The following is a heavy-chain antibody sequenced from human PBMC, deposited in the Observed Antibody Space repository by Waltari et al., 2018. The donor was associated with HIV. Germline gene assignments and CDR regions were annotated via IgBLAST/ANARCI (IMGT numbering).Heavy chain of an antibody. Sequence: QVQLVQSGAEVKNPGSAVNVSCKASGGPFRSYSISWVRLAPGQGIEWMGRIIPILGIANYAQKFQGRVTITADKSTSTAYMELSSLRSEDTAVYYCARAGGEATITDYYYYGMDVWGQGTTVTVSS. CDR2: IIPILGIA. CDR1: GGPFRSYS. V-gene: IGHV1-69*04. D-gene: IGHD5-12*01. J-gene: IGHJ6*02. CDR3: ARAGGEATITDYYYYGMDV.